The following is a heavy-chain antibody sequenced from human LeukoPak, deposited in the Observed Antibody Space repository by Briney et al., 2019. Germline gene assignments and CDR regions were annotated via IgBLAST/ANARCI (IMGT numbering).Heavy chain of an antibody. CDR3: ASQSSSWYLIPSYYMDV. Sequence: SETLSLTCTVSGGSISSSSYYWGWIRQPPGKGLEWIGSIYYSGSTYYNPSLKSRVTISVDTSKNQFSLKLSSVTAADTAVYYCASQSSSWYLIPSYYMDVWGKGTTVTISS. D-gene: IGHD6-13*01. J-gene: IGHJ6*03. CDR1: GGSISSSSYY. CDR2: IYYSGST. V-gene: IGHV4-39*07.